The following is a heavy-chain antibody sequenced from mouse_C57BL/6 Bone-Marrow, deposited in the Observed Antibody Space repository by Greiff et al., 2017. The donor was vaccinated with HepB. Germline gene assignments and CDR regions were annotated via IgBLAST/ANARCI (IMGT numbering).Heavy chain of an antibody. Sequence: QVHVKQSGAELAKPGASVKLSCKASGYTFTSYWMHWVKQRPGQGLEWIGYINPSSGYTKYNQKFKDKATLTADKSSSTAYMQLSSLTYEDSAVYYCAAYYSGDYWGQGTTLTVSS. CDR3: AAYYSGDY. D-gene: IGHD1-1*01. J-gene: IGHJ2*01. CDR2: INPSSGYT. CDR1: GYTFTSYW. V-gene: IGHV1-7*01.